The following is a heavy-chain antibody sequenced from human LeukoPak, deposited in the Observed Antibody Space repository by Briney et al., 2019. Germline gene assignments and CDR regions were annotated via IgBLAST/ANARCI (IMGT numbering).Heavy chain of an antibody. CDR3: AKGYSSGWYFHLGSFDY. D-gene: IGHD6-19*01. J-gene: IGHJ4*02. CDR1: GFAFDEYT. V-gene: IGHV3-43*01. Sequence: PGGSLRLSCAASGFAFDEYTMHWVRQAPGKGLEWVSLISWDGGSTYYADSVKGRFTISRDNSKNSLYLQMNSLRTEDTALYYCAKGYSSGWYFHLGSFDYWGQGTLVTVSS. CDR2: ISWDGGST.